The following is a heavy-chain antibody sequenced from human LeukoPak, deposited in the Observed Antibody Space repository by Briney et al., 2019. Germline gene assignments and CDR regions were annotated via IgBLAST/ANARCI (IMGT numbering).Heavy chain of an antibody. Sequence: GESLQISCKGSGYSFTSYWISWVCQMPGKGLEWMGRIDPSDSYTNYSPSFQGHVTISADKSISTAYLQWSSLKASDTAMYYCARGPSGSASYNWFDPWGQGTLVTVSS. CDR3: ARGPSGSASYNWFDP. CDR2: IDPSDSYT. D-gene: IGHD3-10*01. CDR1: GYSFTSYW. J-gene: IGHJ5*02. V-gene: IGHV5-10-1*01.